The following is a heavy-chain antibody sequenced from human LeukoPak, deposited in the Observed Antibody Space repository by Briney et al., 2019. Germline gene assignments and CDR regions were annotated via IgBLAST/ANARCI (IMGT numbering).Heavy chain of an antibody. CDR3: ARGYGSSWYFDY. V-gene: IGHV3-7*04. CDR2: IKQDGSEK. D-gene: IGHD6-13*01. J-gene: IGHJ4*02. Sequence: GGSLRLSCAASGCTFSSSWMSWVRQAPGKGLEWVANIKQDGSEKNSVDSVKGRFTISRDNAKNSLYLQMNSLRAEDTAVYYCARGYGSSWYFDYWAQGTLVTVSS. CDR1: GCTFSSSW.